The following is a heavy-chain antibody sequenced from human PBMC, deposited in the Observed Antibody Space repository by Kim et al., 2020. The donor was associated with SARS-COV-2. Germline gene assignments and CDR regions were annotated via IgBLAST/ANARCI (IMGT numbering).Heavy chain of an antibody. D-gene: IGHD3-3*01. J-gene: IGHJ6*02. CDR3: ARGSIFGGMDV. V-gene: IGHV4-34*01. CDR1: GGSFSGYY. CDR2: INHSGST. Sequence: SETLSLTCAVYGGSFSGYYWSWIRQPPGKGLEWIGEINHSGSTNYNPSLKSRVTISVDTSKNQFSLKLSSVTAADTAVYYCARGSIFGGMDVWGQGTTVT.